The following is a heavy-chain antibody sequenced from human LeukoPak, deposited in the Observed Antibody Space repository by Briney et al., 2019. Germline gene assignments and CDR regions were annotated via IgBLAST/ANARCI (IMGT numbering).Heavy chain of an antibody. V-gene: IGHV3-7*05. CDR3: ARDPYSSSWSYGMDV. Sequence: GGSLRLSCIASGFTFSSYWMSWVRQTPEQGLEWVANIKQDGSEKVYVDSVKGRFTISRDNAENSLYLQMSGLGAEDTAVYYCARDPYSSSWSYGMDVWGQGTTVTVSS. CDR1: GFTFSSYW. CDR2: IKQDGSEK. D-gene: IGHD6-13*01. J-gene: IGHJ6*02.